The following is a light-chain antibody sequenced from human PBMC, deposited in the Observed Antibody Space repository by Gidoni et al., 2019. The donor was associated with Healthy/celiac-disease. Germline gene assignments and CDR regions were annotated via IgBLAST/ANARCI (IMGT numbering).Light chain of an antibody. J-gene: IGKJ4*01. CDR3: QQCYSTPFT. V-gene: IGKV1-39*01. CDR1: QSISSY. CDR2: AAS. Sequence: DIQMTPSPSSLSAAVGDRVTITCRASQSISSYLNWYKQKPGKAPKLLIYAASSLQSGVPSRFSGSGSGTDFTLTISSLQPEDFAIYYCQQCYSTPFTFGGGTKVEIK.